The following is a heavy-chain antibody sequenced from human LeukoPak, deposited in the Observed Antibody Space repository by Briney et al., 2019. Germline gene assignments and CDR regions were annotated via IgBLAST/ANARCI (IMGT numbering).Heavy chain of an antibody. J-gene: IGHJ6*02. D-gene: IGHD3-10*01. V-gene: IGHV3-23*01. CDR2: ISGSGGST. CDR1: GFTFSSYA. CDR3: AAPMVRGGGMDV. Sequence: GGSLRLSCAASGFTFSSYARSWVRKAPGKGLEWVSAISGSGGSTYYADSVKGRFTISRDNSKNTLYLQMNSLRAEDTAVYYCAAPMVRGGGMDVWGQGTTVTVSS.